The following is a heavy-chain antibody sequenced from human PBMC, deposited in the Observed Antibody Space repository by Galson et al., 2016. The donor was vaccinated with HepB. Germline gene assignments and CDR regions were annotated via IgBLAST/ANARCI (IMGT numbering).Heavy chain of an antibody. V-gene: IGHV4-59*01. CDR2: IYYTGSS. CDR1: GGSISGYY. Sequence: ETLSLPCGVSGGSISGYYWSWIRQPPGKGLEWVGYIYYTGSSTYKPSLKSRVTFSVDTSKNQVSLKLSSVTAADTALYYCARWAYCGGNCYPNYFDSWGQGTLVTVSS. D-gene: IGHD2-21*02. CDR3: ARWAYCGGNCYPNYFDS. J-gene: IGHJ4*02.